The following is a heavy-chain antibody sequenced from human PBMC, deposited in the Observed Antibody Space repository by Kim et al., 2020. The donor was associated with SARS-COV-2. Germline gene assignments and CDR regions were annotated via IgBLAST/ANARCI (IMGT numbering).Heavy chain of an antibody. D-gene: IGHD6-6*01. CDR2: INAGNGNT. J-gene: IGHJ6*02. Sequence: ASVKVSCKASGYTFTSYAMHWVRQAPGQRLEWMGWINAGNGNTKYSQKFQGRVTITRDTSASTAYMELSSLRSEDTAVYYCASSIAEMDGRGYYYYYGMDVWGQGTTVTVSS. CDR1: GYTFTSYA. CDR3: ASSIAEMDGRGYYYYYGMDV. V-gene: IGHV1-3*01.